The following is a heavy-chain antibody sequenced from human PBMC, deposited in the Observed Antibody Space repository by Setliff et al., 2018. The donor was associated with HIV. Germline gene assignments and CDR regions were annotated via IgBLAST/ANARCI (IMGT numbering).Heavy chain of an antibody. CDR3: ARDRFPQSNIFGAWYFDL. V-gene: IGHV3-30*01. Sequence: SLRLSCAASGFIFSTFPMHWVRQAPGKGLEWVAVMSGDANSQYYADSVRGRFTISRDNSKNTVYLQMNSLTTEDTAVYYCARDRFPQSNIFGAWYFDLWGRGTLVTVSS. CDR1: GFIFSTFP. D-gene: IGHD3-10*02. J-gene: IGHJ2*01. CDR2: MSGDANSQ.